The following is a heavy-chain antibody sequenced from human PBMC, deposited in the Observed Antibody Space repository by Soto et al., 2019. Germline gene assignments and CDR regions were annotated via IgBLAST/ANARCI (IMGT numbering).Heavy chain of an antibody. V-gene: IGHV3-11*01. Sequence: GGSLRLSCAASGFTFSDYYMSWIRQAPGKGLEWVSYISSSGSTIYYADSVKGRFTISRDNAKNSLYLQMNSLRAEDTAVYYCARTRITIFGVVILSTWFDPWGQGTRVTVAS. CDR1: GFTFSDYY. CDR2: ISSSGSTI. D-gene: IGHD3-3*01. CDR3: ARTRITIFGVVILSTWFDP. J-gene: IGHJ5*02.